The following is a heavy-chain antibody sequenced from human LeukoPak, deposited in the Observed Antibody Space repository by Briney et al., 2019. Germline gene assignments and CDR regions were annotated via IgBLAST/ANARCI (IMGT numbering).Heavy chain of an antibody. CDR1: GGSLNSYY. Sequence: SETLSLTCTVSGGSLNSYYWSWLRQPPGKGLEWIGYIYYSGSTNYNPSLKSRVTISVDTSKNQFSLKLSSVTAADTAVYYCASLPIYEGWFDPWGQGTLVTVSS. CDR2: IYYSGST. D-gene: IGHD5/OR15-5a*01. CDR3: ASLPIYEGWFDP. J-gene: IGHJ5*02. V-gene: IGHV4-59*08.